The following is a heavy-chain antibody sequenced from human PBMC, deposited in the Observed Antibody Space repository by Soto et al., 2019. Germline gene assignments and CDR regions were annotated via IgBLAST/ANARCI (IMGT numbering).Heavy chain of an antibody. Sequence: SETLSLTCSVPGGSISSGDYFWSWIRQPPGKGLEWIGYIYYSGTTYYNPSLKSRVTISVDTSKNQFSLKLSSVTASDTAVYYCARALIQLWPHYYYGMDVWGQGTTVT. D-gene: IGHD1-1*01. V-gene: IGHV4-30-4*01. CDR1: GGSISSGDYF. J-gene: IGHJ6*02. CDR3: ARALIQLWPHYYYGMDV. CDR2: IYYSGTT.